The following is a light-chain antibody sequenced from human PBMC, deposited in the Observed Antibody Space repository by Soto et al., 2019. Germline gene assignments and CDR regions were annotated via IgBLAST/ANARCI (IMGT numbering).Light chain of an antibody. CDR2: LNSDGSH. J-gene: IGLJ2*01. CDR3: QTWGTGIQVI. CDR1: SGHSTYA. V-gene: IGLV4-69*01. Sequence: QPVLTQSPSASASLGASVKLTCTLSSGHSTYAIAWHQQQPEKGPRYLMKLNSDGSHSKGDGIPDRFSGSSSGAERYLTISRLQSEDEADYYCQTWGTGIQVIFGGGTQLTVL.